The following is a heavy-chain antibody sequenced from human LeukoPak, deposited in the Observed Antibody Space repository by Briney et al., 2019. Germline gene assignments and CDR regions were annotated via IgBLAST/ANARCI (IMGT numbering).Heavy chain of an antibody. CDR2: ISAYNGNT. J-gene: IGHJ6*03. CDR3: ARALVVVPAASWGPYYYYYMDV. Sequence: ASVKVSCKASGYTFTSYGITWVRQAPGQGLEWMGWISAYNGNTNYVQKLQGRVTMTTDTSTSTAYMELRSLRSDDTAVYYCARALVVVPAASWGPYYYYYMDVWGKGTTVTISS. D-gene: IGHD2-2*01. V-gene: IGHV1-18*01. CDR1: GYTFTSYG.